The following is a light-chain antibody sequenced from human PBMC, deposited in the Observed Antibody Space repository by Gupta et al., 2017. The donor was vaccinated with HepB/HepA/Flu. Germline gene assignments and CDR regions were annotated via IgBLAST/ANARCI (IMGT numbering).Light chain of an antibody. Sequence: SALTQPASVSGSPGQSITISCTGSSSDVGGYNFVSWYQQHPGQAPKLLIYDVTNRPSGVSNRFSGSKSGNTASLTSSGLQVGDEADYYCTSYTSSSTVLFGGGTRLTV. J-gene: IGLJ3*02. CDR3: TSYTSSSTVL. CDR2: DVT. CDR1: SSDVGGYNF. V-gene: IGLV2-14*03.